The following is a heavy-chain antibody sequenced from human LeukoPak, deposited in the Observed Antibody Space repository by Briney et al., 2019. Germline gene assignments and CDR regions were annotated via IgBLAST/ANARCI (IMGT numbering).Heavy chain of an antibody. J-gene: IGHJ4*02. CDR2: VDSGVRT. V-gene: IGHV3-53*04. CDR3: GRLSS. CDR1: GFTDSRTY. Sequence: GGSLRLSCAASGFTDSRTYVSWVRRAAGSGLEWVSVVDSGVRTFYADSVKGRFTISRHNCKDTLYLQMDSLRPEDTAVYYCGRLSSWGQGTLVSVSS. D-gene: IGHD2-2*01.